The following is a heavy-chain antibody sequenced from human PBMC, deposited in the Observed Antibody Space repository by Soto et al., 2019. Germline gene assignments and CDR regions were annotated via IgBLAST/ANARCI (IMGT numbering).Heavy chain of an antibody. CDR2: IIPIFGTA. CDR1: GGTFSSYA. CDR3: ARGKAVAGPISYYFDY. Sequence: QVQLVQSGAEVKKPGSSVKVSCKASGGTFSSYAISWVRQAPGQGLEWRGGIIPIFGTANYAQKFQGRVTITADESTSTAYMELSSLRSEDTAVYYCARGKAVAGPISYYFDYWGQGTLVTVSS. D-gene: IGHD6-19*01. J-gene: IGHJ4*02. V-gene: IGHV1-69*01.